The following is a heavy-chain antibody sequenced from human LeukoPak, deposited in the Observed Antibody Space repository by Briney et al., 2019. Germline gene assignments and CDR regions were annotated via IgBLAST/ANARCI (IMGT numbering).Heavy chain of an antibody. CDR1: GVSLTTYY. J-gene: IGHJ4*02. CDR2: ISYTGST. V-gene: IGHV4-59*08. Sequence: SETLFLTCTVSGVSLTTYYWTWIRQPPGKGLEFIGYISYTGSTSYSPSLKSRVTISLDTSKNQFSLKLTSVTAADTAVYYCARHYCSGGSCKPDYWGQGTLVTVSS. D-gene: IGHD2-15*01. CDR3: ARHYCSGGSCKPDY.